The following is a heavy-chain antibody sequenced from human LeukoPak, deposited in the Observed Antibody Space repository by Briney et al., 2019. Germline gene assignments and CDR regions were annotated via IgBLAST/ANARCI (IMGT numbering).Heavy chain of an antibody. Sequence: GGSLRLSCAASGFTFSSYWMSWVRQAPGKGLEWVANIKQDGSEKYYVDSVKGRFTISRDNAKNSLYLQMNSLRAEDTAVYYCARSHIAARQGRPYYFDYWGQGTLVTVSS. CDR2: IKQDGSEK. D-gene: IGHD6-6*01. V-gene: IGHV3-7*01. CDR3: ARSHIAARQGRPYYFDY. J-gene: IGHJ4*02. CDR1: GFTFSSYW.